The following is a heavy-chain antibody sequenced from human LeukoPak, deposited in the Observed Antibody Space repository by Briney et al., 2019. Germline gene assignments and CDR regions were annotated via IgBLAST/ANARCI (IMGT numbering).Heavy chain of an antibody. J-gene: IGHJ5*02. CDR3: ARWVGGGLLWQHEENWFDP. D-gene: IGHD6-13*01. CDR2: IYTSGST. V-gene: IGHV4-4*07. Sequence: SETLSLTCTVSGGSISSYYWSWIRQPAGKGLEWTGRIYTSGSTNNNPSLKSRVTMSVDTSKNQFSLKLSSVNAADTAVYYWARWVGGGLLWQHEENWFDPWGQGTLVTVSS. CDR1: GGSISSYY.